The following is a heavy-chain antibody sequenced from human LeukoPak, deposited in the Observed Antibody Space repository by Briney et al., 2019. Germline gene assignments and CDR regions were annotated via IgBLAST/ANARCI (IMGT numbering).Heavy chain of an antibody. Sequence: NPSETLSLTCAVYGGSFSGYYWSWIRQPPGKGLEWIGEINHSGSTNYNPSLKSRVTISVDTSKNQFSLKLSSVTAADTAVYYCARGIRDTPEYYMDVWGKGTTVTVSS. V-gene: IGHV4-34*01. J-gene: IGHJ6*03. CDR2: INHSGST. D-gene: IGHD3-10*01. CDR1: GGSFSGYY. CDR3: ARGIRDTPEYYMDV.